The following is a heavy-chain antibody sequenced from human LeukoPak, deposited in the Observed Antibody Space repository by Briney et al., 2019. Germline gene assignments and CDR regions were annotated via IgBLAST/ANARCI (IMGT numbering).Heavy chain of an antibody. V-gene: IGHV4-4*07. CDR3: ARERGNLRGDAFDS. J-gene: IGHJ3*02. Sequence: SETLSLTCTVSGVSFSLYYWTWIRQPAGKGLEWIGRIYSSGNTNYNPSLESRVAMSIDTSKKQISLKLTSVTAADTAVYYWARERGNLRGDAFDSWGQGTMVTVSS. D-gene: IGHD1-26*01. CDR2: IYSSGNT. CDR1: GVSFSLYY.